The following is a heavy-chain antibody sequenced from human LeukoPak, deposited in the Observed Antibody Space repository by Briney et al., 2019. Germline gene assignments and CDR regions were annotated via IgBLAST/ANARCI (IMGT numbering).Heavy chain of an antibody. D-gene: IGHD3-22*01. J-gene: IGHJ4*02. Sequence: PRGSLRLSSAPSGFTLSSNYMTWVRQAPGKRLEWLSVIYSGGGTPYTASAKGRFSISRDRSKNTAYLLITSLRPDDAPPYYSARGVGLYDNRGYAFDLWGRGTQVCVS. V-gene: IGHV3-53*01. CDR2: IYSGGGT. CDR1: GFTLSSNY. CDR3: ARGVGLYDNRGYAFDL.